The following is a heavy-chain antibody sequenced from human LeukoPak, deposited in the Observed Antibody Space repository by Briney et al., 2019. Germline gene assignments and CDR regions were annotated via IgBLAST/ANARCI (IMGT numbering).Heavy chain of an antibody. CDR1: GYTFTSYY. CDR2: INPSGGST. CDR3: ARALAYCGGDCPNWFDP. D-gene: IGHD2-21*02. J-gene: IGHJ5*02. V-gene: IGHV1-46*01. Sequence: ASVKVSCKASGYTFTSYYMHWVRQAPGQGLEWMGIINPSGGSTSYAQKFQGRVTMTRDTSTSTVYMELSSLRSEDTAVYYCARALAYCGGDCPNWFDPWGQGTLVTVSS.